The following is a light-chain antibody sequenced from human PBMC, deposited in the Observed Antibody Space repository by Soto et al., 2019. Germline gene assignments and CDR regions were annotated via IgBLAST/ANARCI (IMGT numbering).Light chain of an antibody. V-gene: IGKV3-20*01. CDR3: QQYGSSPIT. J-gene: IGKJ5*01. Sequence: EIVLTQSPATLSLSPGETATLSCRASHSVSGSFLAWYQQKPGQAPRLLIYGASSRATGIPDRFSGSGSGTDFSLTISRLEPEDSAVYYCQQYGSSPITFGRGTRLEIK. CDR2: GAS. CDR1: HSVSGSF.